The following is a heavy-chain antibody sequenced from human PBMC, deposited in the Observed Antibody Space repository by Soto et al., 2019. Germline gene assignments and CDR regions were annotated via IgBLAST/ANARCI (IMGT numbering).Heavy chain of an antibody. Sequence: PGGSLRLSCAASGFTFSSYEMNWVRQAPGKGLEWVSYISSSGSTIYYADPVKGRFTISRDNAKNSLYLQMNSLRAEDTAVYYCAMGQLWLDYWGQGTLVTVSS. CDR1: GFTFSSYE. D-gene: IGHD5-18*01. CDR2: ISSSGSTI. V-gene: IGHV3-48*03. CDR3: AMGQLWLDY. J-gene: IGHJ4*02.